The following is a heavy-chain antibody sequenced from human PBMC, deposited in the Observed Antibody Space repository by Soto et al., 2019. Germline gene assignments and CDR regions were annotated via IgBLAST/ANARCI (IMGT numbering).Heavy chain of an antibody. J-gene: IGHJ4*02. CDR1: GSTFTGYY. CDR3: ARDQSPHGDYGRWFGY. Sequence: DSVKVSCKASGSTFTGYYMHWVRQATGQGLEWMGWINPNSGGTNYAQKFQGRVTMTRDTSISTAYMELSRLRSDDTAVYYCARDQSPHGDYGRWFGYWGQGTLVTVSS. V-gene: IGHV1-2*02. D-gene: IGHD4-17*01. CDR2: INPNSGGT.